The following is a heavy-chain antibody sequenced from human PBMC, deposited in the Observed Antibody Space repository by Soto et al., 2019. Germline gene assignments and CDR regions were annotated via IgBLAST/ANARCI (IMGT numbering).Heavy chain of an antibody. CDR1: GFAFSDYY. V-gene: IGHV3-11*01. J-gene: IGHJ4*02. D-gene: IGHD2-15*01. CDR3: ARRPYCSGGSCYSHSMYYFDY. CDR2: IRDSGSAI. Sequence: GGALRLSCAASGFAFSDYYMSWIRQAPGKGLEWVSYIRDSGSAIYYADSVKGRFTVSRDNAKRSLFLQMNSLRAEDTAVYYCARRPYCSGGSCYSHSMYYFDYWGQGTLVTVSS.